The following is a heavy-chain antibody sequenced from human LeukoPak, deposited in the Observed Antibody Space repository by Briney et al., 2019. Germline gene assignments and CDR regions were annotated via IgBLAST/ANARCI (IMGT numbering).Heavy chain of an antibody. CDR3: ARKYSSGWYYGDDAFDI. D-gene: IGHD6-19*01. V-gene: IGHV3-53*01. J-gene: IGHJ3*02. CDR1: GFTVSSNY. Sequence: GGSLRLSCAASGFTVSSNYMSWVRQAPGKGLEWVSVIYSGGSTYYADSVKGRFTISRDNSKNTLYLQMKSLRAEDTAVYYCARKYSSGWYYGDDAFDIWGQGTMVTVSS. CDR2: IYSGGST.